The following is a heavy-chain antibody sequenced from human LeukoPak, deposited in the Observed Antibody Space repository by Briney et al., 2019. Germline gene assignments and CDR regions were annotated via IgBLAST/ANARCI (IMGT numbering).Heavy chain of an antibody. Sequence: GGSLRLSCAASGFTFSSYSMNWVRQAPGKGLEWVSSISSSSSYIYYADSVKGRFTISRDNAKNSLYLQMNSLRAEDTAVYYCARDLWFGELLRDYWGQGTLVTVSS. D-gene: IGHD3-10*01. CDR3: ARDLWFGELLRDY. CDR1: GFTFSSYS. CDR2: ISSSSSYI. V-gene: IGHV3-21*01. J-gene: IGHJ4*02.